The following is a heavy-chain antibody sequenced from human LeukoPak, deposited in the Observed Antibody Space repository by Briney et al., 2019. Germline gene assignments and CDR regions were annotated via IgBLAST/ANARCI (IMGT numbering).Heavy chain of an antibody. V-gene: IGHV1-2*02. CDR3: ARDRPLRYGSGSYYY. D-gene: IGHD3-10*01. J-gene: IGHJ4*02. Sequence: GASVKVSCKASGYTFTGYYMHWVRQAPGQGLEWMGWINPNSGGTNYAQKFQGRVTVTRDTSISTAYMELSRLRSDDTAVYYCARDRPLRYGSGSYYYWGQGTLVTVSS. CDR2: INPNSGGT. CDR1: GYTFTGYY.